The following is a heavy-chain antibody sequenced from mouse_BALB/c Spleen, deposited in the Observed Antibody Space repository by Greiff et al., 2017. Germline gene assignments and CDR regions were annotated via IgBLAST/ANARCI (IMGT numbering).Heavy chain of an antibody. V-gene: IGHV3-2*02. Sequence: EVQLQQSGPGLVKPSQSLSLTCTVTGYSITSDYAWNWIRQFPGNKLEWMGYISYSGSTSYNPSLKSRISITRDTSKNQFFLQLNSVTTEDTATYYCASHYYRSSWFAYWGQGTLVTVSA. CDR2: ISYSGST. J-gene: IGHJ3*01. D-gene: IGHD2-14*01. CDR3: ASHYYRSSWFAY. CDR1: GYSITSDYA.